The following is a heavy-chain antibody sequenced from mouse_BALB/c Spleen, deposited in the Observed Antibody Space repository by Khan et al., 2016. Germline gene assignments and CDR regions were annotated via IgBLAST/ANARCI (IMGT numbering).Heavy chain of an antibody. CDR3: ARSRGSSYGYYAMDY. D-gene: IGHD1-1*01. J-gene: IGHJ4*01. CDR2: INTETGEP. Sequence: QIQLVQSGPELKKPGETVKISCKASGYTFTDYSMHWVKQAPGKGLKWMGWINTETGEPTYADDFKGRFAFSLETSASTVSLQFNNLKNEDTATYFCARSRGSSYGYYAMDYWGQGTSVTVSS. V-gene: IGHV9-2-1*01. CDR1: GYTFTDYS.